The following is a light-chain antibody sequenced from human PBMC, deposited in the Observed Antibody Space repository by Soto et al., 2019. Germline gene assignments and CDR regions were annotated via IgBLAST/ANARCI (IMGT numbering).Light chain of an antibody. CDR2: EVS. CDR3: SSYTSSVTNV. J-gene: IGLJ1*01. Sequence: QSVLTQPASVSGSPGQSITISCTGTGSDVGGYKYVSWYQQYPGKAPKLIIFEVSNRPSGVSDRFSGSKSGNTASLTIAGLQAEDEADYYCSSYTSSVTNVFGTGTKVTVL. CDR1: GSDVGGYKY. V-gene: IGLV2-14*01.